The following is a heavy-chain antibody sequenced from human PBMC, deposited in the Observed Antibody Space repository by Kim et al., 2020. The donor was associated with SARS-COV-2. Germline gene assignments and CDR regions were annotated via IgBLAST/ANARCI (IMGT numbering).Heavy chain of an antibody. D-gene: IGHD4-17*01. CDR3: AKDISGDYGSVNYYYYYGMDV. CDR1: GFTFGDYA. V-gene: IGHV3-9*01. CDR2: ISWNSGSI. Sequence: GGSLRLSCAASGFTFGDYAMHWVRQAPGKGLEWVSGISWNSGSIGYADSVKGRFTISRDNAKNSLYLQMNSLRAEDTALYYCAKDISGDYGSVNYYYYYGMDVWGQGTTVTVSS. J-gene: IGHJ6*02.